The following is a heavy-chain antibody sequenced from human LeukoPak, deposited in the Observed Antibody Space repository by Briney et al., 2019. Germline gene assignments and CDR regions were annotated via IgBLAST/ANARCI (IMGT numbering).Heavy chain of an antibody. V-gene: IGHV3-48*03. J-gene: IGHJ4*02. CDR3: ARDKPDYYDSSGYYYGHYFDY. D-gene: IGHD3-22*01. CDR2: ISSSSSYT. CDR1: GFTFSSYE. Sequence: GGSLRLSCAASGFTFSSYEMNWVRQAPGKGLEWVSYISSSSSYTNYADSVKGRFTISRDNAKNSLYLQMNSLRAEDTAVYYCARDKPDYYDSSGYYYGHYFDYWGQGTLVTVSS.